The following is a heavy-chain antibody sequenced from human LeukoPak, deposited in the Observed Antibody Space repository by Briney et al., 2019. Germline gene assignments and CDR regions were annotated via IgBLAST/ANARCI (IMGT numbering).Heavy chain of an antibody. V-gene: IGHV6-1*01. CDR1: GDSVSSNSAA. D-gene: IGHD3-22*01. CDR2: TYYRSKWYS. CDR3: ARGLWWYYDSSGHGFDP. Sequence: SQTLSLTCVISGDSVSSNSAAWNWIRQSPSRGLEWLGRTYYRSKWYSYSAVSVKSRIIINPDTSKNQFSLQLNSVTPEDTAVYYCARGLWWYYDSSGHGFDPWGQGTLVTVSS. J-gene: IGHJ5*02.